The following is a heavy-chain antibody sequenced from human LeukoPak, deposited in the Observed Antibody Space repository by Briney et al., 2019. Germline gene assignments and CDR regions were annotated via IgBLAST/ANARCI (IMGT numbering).Heavy chain of an antibody. CDR3: VKNGWLDY. CDR2: ISTSGDST. J-gene: IGHJ4*02. CDR1: GFTFRSQN. V-gene: IGHV3-21*06. D-gene: IGHD6-19*01. Sequence: GGSLSLSCAASGFTFRSQNMNWARQAPGKGLEWVAYISTSGDSTKYADSVEGRFTISRDNAENSLYLLMNSLRVEDTAVYYCVKNGWLDYWGQGILVTVSS.